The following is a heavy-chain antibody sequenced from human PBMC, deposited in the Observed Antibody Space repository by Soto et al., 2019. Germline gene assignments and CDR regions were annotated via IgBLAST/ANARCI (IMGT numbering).Heavy chain of an antibody. V-gene: IGHV1-18*01. CDR2: ISAYNGNT. Sequence: SVKVSCKASGYTFTSYGISWVRQAPGQGLEWMGWISAYNGNTNYAQKLQGRVTMTTDTSTSTAYMELRSLRSDDTAVYYCARDQDWWELLLFDYWGQGTLVTVPQ. CDR1: GYTFTSYG. D-gene: IGHD1-26*01. CDR3: ARDQDWWELLLFDY. J-gene: IGHJ4*02.